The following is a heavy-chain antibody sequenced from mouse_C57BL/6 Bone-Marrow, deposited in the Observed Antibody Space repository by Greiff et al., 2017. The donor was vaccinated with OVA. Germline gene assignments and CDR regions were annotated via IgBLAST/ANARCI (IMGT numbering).Heavy chain of an antibody. Sequence: EVNLLQSGAGLVKPGGSLKLSCAASGFTFSSYAMSWVRQTPEKRLEWVAYISSGGGYIYYADTVKGPFTISRDNASNTLYLQLSSLESKDTAMYYCTGDRDYYGGFDWYFDVWGTGTTVTVSS. CDR2: ISSGGGYI. V-gene: IGHV5-9-1*02. CDR3: TGDRDYYGGFDWYFDV. D-gene: IGHD1-1*02. J-gene: IGHJ1*03. CDR1: GFTFSSYA.